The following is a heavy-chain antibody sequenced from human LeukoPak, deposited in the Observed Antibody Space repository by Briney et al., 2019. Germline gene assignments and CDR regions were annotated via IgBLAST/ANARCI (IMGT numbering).Heavy chain of an antibody. V-gene: IGHV4-38-2*01. CDR3: VRTLRFGLRQKYFDY. CDR1: GYSISSGYY. Sequence: SETLSLTCAVSGYSISSGYYWGWIRQPPGKGLEWIGSIYHSGSTYYNPSLKGRVTISVDTSKNQFSLKLSSVTAADTAVYYCVRTLRFGLRQKYFDYWGQGTLVTVSS. J-gene: IGHJ4*02. CDR2: IYHSGST. D-gene: IGHD3-3*01.